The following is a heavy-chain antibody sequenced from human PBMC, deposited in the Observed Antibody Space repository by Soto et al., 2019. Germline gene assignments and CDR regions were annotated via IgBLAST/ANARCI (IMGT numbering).Heavy chain of an antibody. J-gene: IGHJ4*02. CDR3: AREDKYGSGSYCWWV. D-gene: IGHD3-10*01. CDR1: GGTFSSYA. Sequence: QVQLVQSGAEVKKPGSSVKVSCKASGGTFSSYAISWVRQAPGQGLEWMGGIIPIFGTANYAQKFQGRVTITADESTSTAYMELSSLRSEDTAVYYGAREDKYGSGSYCWWVWGQGTLVTFSS. V-gene: IGHV1-69*01. CDR2: IIPIFGTA.